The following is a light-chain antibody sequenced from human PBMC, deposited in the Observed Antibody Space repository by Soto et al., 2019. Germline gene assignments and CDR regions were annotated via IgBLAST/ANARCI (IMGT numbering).Light chain of an antibody. V-gene: IGLV3-25*02. Sequence: SYELTQPPSVSVAPGQTARITCGGNNIGSKSVHWYQQKPGQAPVLVIYKDTERPSGIPEQFSASSSGTTVTLTISGVRAEDEADYYCQSADSSGSYLVFGGGTKLTVL. J-gene: IGLJ2*01. CDR2: KDT. CDR3: QSADSSGSYLV. CDR1: NIGSKS.